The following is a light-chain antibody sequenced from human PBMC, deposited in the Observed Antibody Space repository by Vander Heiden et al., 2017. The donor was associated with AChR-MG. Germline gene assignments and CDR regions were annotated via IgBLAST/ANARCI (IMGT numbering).Light chain of an antibody. Sequence: DIVMTQSPDSLSVSLGESATINCRSSQSVLSSSNNKHYLSWYQQKPEQPPKLLIYWASTRDSGVPDRFSGSGSGTDFTLTISILQAEDVAVYYCHQHYDMSRTFGQGTKLEMK. CDR3: HQHYDMSRT. CDR2: WAS. CDR1: QSVLSSSNNKHY. V-gene: IGKV4-1*01. J-gene: IGKJ2*02.